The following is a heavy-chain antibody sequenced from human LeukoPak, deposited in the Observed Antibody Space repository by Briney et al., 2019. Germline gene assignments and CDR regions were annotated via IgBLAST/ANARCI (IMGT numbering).Heavy chain of an antibody. Sequence: PSETLSLTCTVSGGSISTYYWSWIRQPPGKGLEWIGYIYYSGTTNYNPSLKSRVTISVDTSKNQFSLKLSSVTAADTAVYYCATISRHFDFWGQGMLVTVSS. CDR2: IYYSGTT. J-gene: IGHJ4*02. CDR1: GGSISTYY. CDR3: ATISRHFDF. D-gene: IGHD3-9*01. V-gene: IGHV4-59*01.